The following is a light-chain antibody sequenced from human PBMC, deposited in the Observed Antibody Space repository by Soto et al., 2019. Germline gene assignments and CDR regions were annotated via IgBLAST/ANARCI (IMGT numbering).Light chain of an antibody. Sequence: DIVMTQSPATLSVSPGETTTLSCRASQSVSNNVAWYQQKPGQAPRLLIYDTSTRATGIPARFSGSGSGTEFTLTISSLQSEDFAVYYCQQYNNWPPITFGQGTRLEIK. V-gene: IGKV3-15*01. CDR3: QQYNNWPPIT. CDR2: DTS. CDR1: QSVSNN. J-gene: IGKJ5*01.